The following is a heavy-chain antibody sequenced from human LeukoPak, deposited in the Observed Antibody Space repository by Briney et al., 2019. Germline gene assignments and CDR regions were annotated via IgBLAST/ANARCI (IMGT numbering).Heavy chain of an antibody. CDR3: AISPGAGPFPPNY. V-gene: IGHV3-23*01. CDR2: ISGSGGST. D-gene: IGHD6-13*01. Sequence: GGSLRLSCAASGFTFSSYAMSWVRQAPGKGLEWVSAISGSGGSTYYADSVKGRFTISRDNSKNTLYLQMNSLRAEDTAVYYCAISPGAGPFPPNYWGQGTLVTVSS. J-gene: IGHJ4*02. CDR1: GFTFSSYA.